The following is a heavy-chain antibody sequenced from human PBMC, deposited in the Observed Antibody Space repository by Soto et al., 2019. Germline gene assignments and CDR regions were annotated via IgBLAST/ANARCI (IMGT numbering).Heavy chain of an antibody. CDR3: AMGCSGGSCYSEGTMFDY. Sequence: EVQLLESGGGLVQPGGSLRLSCAASGFTFSSYAMSWVRQAPGKGLEWVSAISGSGGSTYYADSVKGRFTISRDNSKNPLYLQMNSLRAEDTAVYYCAMGCSGGSCYSEGTMFDYWGQGTLVTVSS. V-gene: IGHV3-23*01. CDR2: ISGSGGST. D-gene: IGHD2-15*01. J-gene: IGHJ4*02. CDR1: GFTFSSYA.